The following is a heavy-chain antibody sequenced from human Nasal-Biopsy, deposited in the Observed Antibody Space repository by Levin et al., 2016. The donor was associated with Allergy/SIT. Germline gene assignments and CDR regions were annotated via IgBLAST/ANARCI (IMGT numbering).Heavy chain of an antibody. Sequence: ASVKVSCKASGYSFTSYDINWVRQAPGQGLEWMGWISGYLGKTYYAQNLRDRVTMTRDTSTDTAYMELRSLRSDDTAVYYCARLDPSSYSNIFTGVDLWGQGTLISVSS. CDR1: GYSFTSYD. D-gene: IGHD3-9*01. CDR2: ISGYLGKT. V-gene: IGHV1-18*01. CDR3: ARLDPSSYSNIFTGVDL. J-gene: IGHJ5*02.